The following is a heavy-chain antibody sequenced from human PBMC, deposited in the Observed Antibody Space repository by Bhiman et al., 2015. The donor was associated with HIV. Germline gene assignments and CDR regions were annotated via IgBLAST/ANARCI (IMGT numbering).Heavy chain of an antibody. CDR1: GFTFSNYA. CDR3: AKARDWDGSGSYFHL. CDR2: VSGSGFTT. V-gene: IGHV3-23*01. J-gene: IGHJ5*02. Sequence: EEQLLDSGGNVRYSLGGPVRLSCAASGFTFSNYAMSWVRRAPGRGLEWVSAVSGSGFTTYYADSVKGRFTISRDNSNNTLYLHMNSLRAADTAIYYCAKARDWDGSGSYFHLWGQGTLVTVSS. D-gene: IGHD3-10*01.